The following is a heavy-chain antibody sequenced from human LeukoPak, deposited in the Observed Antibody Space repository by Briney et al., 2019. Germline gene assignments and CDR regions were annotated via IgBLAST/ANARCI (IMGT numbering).Heavy chain of an antibody. D-gene: IGHD2-2*01. CDR2: IYYSGST. J-gene: IGHJ5*02. V-gene: IGHV4-30-4*08. CDR1: GGSISSGDYY. Sequence: PSQTLSLTCTVSGGSISSGDYYWSWIRQPPGKGLEWIGYIYYSGSTYYNPSLKSRVTISVDTSKNQFSLKLSSVTAADTAVYYCARDRGYCSSTSCYNWSDPWGQGTPVTVSS. CDR3: ARDRGYCSSTSCYNWSDP.